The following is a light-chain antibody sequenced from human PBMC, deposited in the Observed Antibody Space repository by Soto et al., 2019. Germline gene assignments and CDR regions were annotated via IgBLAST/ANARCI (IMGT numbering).Light chain of an antibody. J-gene: IGKJ1*01. CDR2: GAS. V-gene: IGKV1-39*01. Sequence: DNQMTQSPSSLSASVGYRVTITCRASQSIRSYLNWYQQKPGKAPNLLIYGASSLQSGVPSRFRGSGSGTDFTLTIISLQPEDFATYFCQQTYNTPWTFGQGTKVDI. CDR1: QSIRSY. CDR3: QQTYNTPWT.